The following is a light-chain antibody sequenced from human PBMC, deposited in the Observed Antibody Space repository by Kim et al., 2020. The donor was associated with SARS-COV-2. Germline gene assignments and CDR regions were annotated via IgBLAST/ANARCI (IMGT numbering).Light chain of an antibody. V-gene: IGLV3-9*01. CDR1: NIGSKN. J-gene: IGLJ1*01. Sequence: SVALGQTATITCEGNNIGSKNVHWYQQKPGQAPVVVIYRDNDRPSEIPERFSGSNSGSTATLTISRVQAGDEAEYYCQVWDSNTYVFGTGTKVTVL. CDR2: RDN. CDR3: QVWDSNTYV.